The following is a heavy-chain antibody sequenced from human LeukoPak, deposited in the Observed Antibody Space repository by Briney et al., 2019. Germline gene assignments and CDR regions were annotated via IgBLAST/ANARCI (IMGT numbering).Heavy chain of an antibody. J-gene: IGHJ4*02. V-gene: IGHV4-31*03. Sequence: SQTLSLTCTVSGDSLNSGAYYWSWIRQHPGKGLEWIGYIYYSGSTYYNPPLKSRLTISIDTSKNQFSLRLSSVTAADTSVYYCERSRTRGTTVDYWGQGTLVTVSS. CDR1: GDSLNSGAYY. CDR2: IYYSGST. CDR3: ERSRTRGTTVDY. D-gene: IGHD4-17*01.